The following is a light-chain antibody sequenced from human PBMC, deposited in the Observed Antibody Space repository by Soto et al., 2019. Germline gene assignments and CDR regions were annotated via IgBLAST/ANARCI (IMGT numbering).Light chain of an antibody. J-gene: IGKJ1*01. CDR3: QQYNNWLWT. Sequence: EIVMTQSPATLSVSPGERATLSCRASQSVSRNVAWYQQKPGQAPRLLIHEASTRATGISVRFSGSGSGTEFTLTIRSLQSEDFAVYYCQQYNNWLWTFGQGTKVDIK. CDR2: EAS. V-gene: IGKV3-15*01. CDR1: QSVSRN.